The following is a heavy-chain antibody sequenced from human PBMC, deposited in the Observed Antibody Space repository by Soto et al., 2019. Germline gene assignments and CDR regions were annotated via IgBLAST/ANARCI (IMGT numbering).Heavy chain of an antibody. V-gene: IGHV4-30-2*01. Sequence: PAETLSLTCAFSGGSISIGGYSWSWIRQPPGKGLEWIGYIYHSGSTYYNPSLKSRVTISVDRSKNQFSLKLSSVTAADTAVYYCARDPVGSSSGWFDPWGQGTMVTVSS. D-gene: IGHD6-6*01. J-gene: IGHJ5*02. CDR1: GGSISIGGYS. CDR3: ARDPVGSSSGWFDP. CDR2: IYHSGST.